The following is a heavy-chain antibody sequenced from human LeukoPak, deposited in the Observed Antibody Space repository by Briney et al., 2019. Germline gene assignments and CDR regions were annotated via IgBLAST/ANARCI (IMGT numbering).Heavy chain of an antibody. Sequence: PGGSLRLSCAASGFTFSGSAMPWVRQASGKGLEWVGRIRSKANSYATAYAASVKGRFTISRDDSKNTAYLQMNSLKTEDTAVYYCTRHTGYYDSSGYYYYDYWGQGTLVTVSS. V-gene: IGHV3-73*01. CDR3: TRHTGYYDSSGYYYYDY. J-gene: IGHJ4*02. CDR2: IRSKANSYAT. D-gene: IGHD3-22*01. CDR1: GFTFSGSA.